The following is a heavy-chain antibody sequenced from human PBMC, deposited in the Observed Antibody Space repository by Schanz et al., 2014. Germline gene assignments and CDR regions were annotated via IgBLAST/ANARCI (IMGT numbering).Heavy chain of an antibody. CDR1: GFTVSSNY. Sequence: VQLVESGGGLVQPGGSLRLSCAASGFTVSSNYMSWVRQAPGKGLEWVAIIWYDGSNKYYADSVKGRFTISRDNSKNTLYVQMNSLRAEDTAVYYCAKSMYSTSWAFDFWGQGAQVTVSS. D-gene: IGHD2-2*01. CDR3: AKSMYSTSWAFDF. J-gene: IGHJ4*02. V-gene: IGHV3-33*06. CDR2: IWYDGSNK.